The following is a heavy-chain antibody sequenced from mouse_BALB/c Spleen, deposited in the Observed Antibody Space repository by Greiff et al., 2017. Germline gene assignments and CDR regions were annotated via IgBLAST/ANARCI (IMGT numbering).Heavy chain of an antibody. J-gene: IGHJ2*01. V-gene: IGHV3-2*02. CDR1: GYSITSDYA. CDR3: AIYYYGSSYLGY. D-gene: IGHD1-1*01. CDR2: ISYSGST. Sequence: EVQLQESGPGLVKPSQSLSLTCTVTGYSITSDYAWNWIRQFPGNKLEWMGYISYSGSTSYNPSLKSRISITRDTSKNQFFLQLNSVTTEDTATYYCAIYYYGSSYLGYWGQGTTLTVSS.